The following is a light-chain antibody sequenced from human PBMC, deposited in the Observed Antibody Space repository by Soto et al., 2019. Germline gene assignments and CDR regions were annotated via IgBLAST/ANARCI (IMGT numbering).Light chain of an antibody. CDR3: QQYDRFPYT. V-gene: IGKV1-5*03. Sequence: DIQMTQSPSTLSASVGDTVTITCRASQSISNWLAWYQQKPGLAPKLLIHKASTFESGVPSRFSGSGSGTEFTLTISSLQAVDFATFYCQQYDRFPYTFGQGTKLEIK. CDR1: QSISNW. J-gene: IGKJ2*01. CDR2: KAS.